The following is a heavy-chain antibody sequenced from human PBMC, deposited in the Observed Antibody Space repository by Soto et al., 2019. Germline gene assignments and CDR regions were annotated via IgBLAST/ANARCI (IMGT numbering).Heavy chain of an antibody. CDR3: ARLSVTTGPYYYYYMDV. D-gene: IGHD4-17*01. V-gene: IGHV4-34*01. CDR2: INHSGST. J-gene: IGHJ6*03. Sequence: PSETLSLTCAVYGGSFSGYYWSWIRQPPGNGLEWIGEINHSGSTYYNPPLKSRVTISVDTSKNQFSLRLISVTAADTAVYYCARLSVTTGPYYYYYMDVWGKGTTVTVSS. CDR1: GGSFSGYY.